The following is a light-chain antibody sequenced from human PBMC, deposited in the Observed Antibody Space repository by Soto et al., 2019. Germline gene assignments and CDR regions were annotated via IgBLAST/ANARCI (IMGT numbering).Light chain of an antibody. CDR2: RAT. CDR1: QSVVDN. Sequence: EVVLTQSPAALSVSPGDTATLSCRASQSVVDNLAWYQQRPGKSPRLLIYRATSRATGVPARFSGSGSGTEFTLTIRSLQSEDVAVYYCQQYDVWPPITFGQGTRLEFK. J-gene: IGKJ5*01. CDR3: QQYDVWPPIT. V-gene: IGKV3-15*01.